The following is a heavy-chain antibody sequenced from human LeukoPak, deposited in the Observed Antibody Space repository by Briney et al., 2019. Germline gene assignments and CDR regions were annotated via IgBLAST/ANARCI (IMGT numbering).Heavy chain of an antibody. CDR1: GYSFTTYH. D-gene: IGHD2-21*02. J-gene: IGHJ4*02. CDR3: ARTASLTASGYDC. Sequence: ASVKVSCKTSGYSFTTYHINWVRQASGQGLEWLGRMNPHTGDRGYAQRFQGRLSITSDTSISTAYMELGSLKSDDTAVHFCARTASLTASGYDCWGQGTLVTVSS. CDR2: MNPHTGDR. V-gene: IGHV1-8*03.